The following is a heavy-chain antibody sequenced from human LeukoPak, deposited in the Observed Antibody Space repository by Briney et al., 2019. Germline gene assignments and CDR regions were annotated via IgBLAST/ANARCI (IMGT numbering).Heavy chain of an antibody. V-gene: IGHV4-34*01. CDR2: INHSGST. J-gene: IGHJ4*02. Sequence: PSETLSLTCAVYGGSFSGYYWSWIRQPPGKGLEWIGEINHSGSTNYNPSLKSRVTMSVDTSKNQFSLKLSSVTAADTAVYYCAREAGATTGIDYWGQGTLVTVSS. D-gene: IGHD1-26*01. CDR3: AREAGATTGIDY. CDR1: GGSFSGYY.